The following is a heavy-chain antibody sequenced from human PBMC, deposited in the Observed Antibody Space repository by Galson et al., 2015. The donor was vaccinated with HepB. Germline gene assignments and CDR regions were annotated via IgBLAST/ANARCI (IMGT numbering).Heavy chain of an antibody. J-gene: IGHJ5*02. CDR3: AARSQFQLLPMDP. CDR1: GGTFSSYV. D-gene: IGHD2-21*01. Sequence: SVKVSCKAFGGTFSSYVINWVRQAPGQGLEWMGGIIPIFGSANYAQKFQGRVTITADDSTSTAYMELSSLRSDDTAVYYCAARSQFQLLPMDPWGQGTLVTVSS. V-gene: IGHV1-69*13. CDR2: IIPIFGSA.